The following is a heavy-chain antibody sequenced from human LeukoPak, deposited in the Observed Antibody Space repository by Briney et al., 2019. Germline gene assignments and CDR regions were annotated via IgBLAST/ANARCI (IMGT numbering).Heavy chain of an antibody. CDR1: EFTFSRNW. CDR3: ARLRVTSNYYMDV. V-gene: IGHV3-7*01. J-gene: IGHJ6*03. D-gene: IGHD4-17*01. Sequence: GGSLRLSCAASEFTFSRNWMTCVRQAPGKGLEWVANIKLDGSEKNYVDSVKGRFTISRDNAKNSLYLQMDSLKAEDTAVYYCARLRVTSNYYMDVWGKGTTVTVS. CDR2: IKLDGSEK.